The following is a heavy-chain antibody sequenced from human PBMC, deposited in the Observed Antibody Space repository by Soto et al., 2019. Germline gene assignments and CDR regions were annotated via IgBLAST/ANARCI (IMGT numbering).Heavy chain of an antibody. CDR1: GGTFSSYA. J-gene: IGHJ6*02. CDR3: ARGLSAARRGDYYYGMDV. CDR2: IIPIFGTA. Sequence: QVQLVQSGAEVKKPGSSVKVSCKASGGTFSSYAISWVRQAPGQGLEWMGGIIPIFGTANYAQKFQGRVTITADESTRTAYMELSSLRSEDTAVYYCARGLSAARRGDYYYGMDVWGQGTTVTVSS. V-gene: IGHV1-69*01. D-gene: IGHD6-6*01.